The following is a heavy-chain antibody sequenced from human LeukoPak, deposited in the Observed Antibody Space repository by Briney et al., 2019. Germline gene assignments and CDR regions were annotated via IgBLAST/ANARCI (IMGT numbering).Heavy chain of an antibody. V-gene: IGHV3-33*06. CDR3: TKYGDDDTPGLN. CDR1: GFTFSSYG. CDR2: IWFDGTKK. Sequence: PGGSLRLSCAASGFTFSSYGMHWVRQAPGKGLEWVALIWFDGTKKYYGDSVKGRFTISRDNSKNTLHLQMNSLRAEDTSVYYCTKYGDDDTPGLNWGQGTLVTVSS. D-gene: IGHD4-17*01. J-gene: IGHJ4*02.